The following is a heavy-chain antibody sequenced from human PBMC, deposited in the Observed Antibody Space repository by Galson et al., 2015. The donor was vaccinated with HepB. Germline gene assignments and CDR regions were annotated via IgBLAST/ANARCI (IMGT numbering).Heavy chain of an antibody. Sequence: ALVKPTQPLTLTCTFSGFSLSTSGMCVSWIRQPPGKALEWLARIDWDDDKYYSTSLKTRLTISKDTSKNQVVLTMTNMDPVDTATYYCARTRCEYSSSWYGWFDPWGQGTLVTVSS. V-gene: IGHV2-70*11. D-gene: IGHD6-13*01. CDR2: IDWDDDK. CDR1: GFSLSTSGMC. CDR3: ARTRCEYSSSWYGWFDP. J-gene: IGHJ5*02.